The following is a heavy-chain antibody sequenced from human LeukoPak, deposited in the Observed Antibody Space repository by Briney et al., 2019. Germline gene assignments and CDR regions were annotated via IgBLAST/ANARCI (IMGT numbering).Heavy chain of an antibody. Sequence: PGGSLRLSCAASGFTFSDYYMSWIRQAPGKGLEWVSYISSSGSTIYYADSVKGRFIISRDNSKNTMYLEMNNLRAEDTAVYYCAKDSLLWFGEDYYYMDVWGKGTTVTVSS. V-gene: IGHV3-11*01. CDR3: AKDSLLWFGEDYYYMDV. CDR2: ISSSGSTI. CDR1: GFTFSDYY. J-gene: IGHJ6*03. D-gene: IGHD3-10*01.